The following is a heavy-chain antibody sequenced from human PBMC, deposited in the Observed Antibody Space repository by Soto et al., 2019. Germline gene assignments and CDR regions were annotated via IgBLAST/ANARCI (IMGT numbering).Heavy chain of an antibody. Sequence: QVQLVESGGGVVQPGRSLRLSCAASGFTFSSYAMHWVRQAPGKGLEWVAVISYDGSNKYYADSVKGRFTISRDNSKNTLYLQMNSLRAEDTAVYYCARERGKDYWGQGTLVTVSS. V-gene: IGHV3-30-3*01. CDR3: ARERGKDY. D-gene: IGHD3-16*01. CDR2: ISYDGSNK. J-gene: IGHJ4*02. CDR1: GFTFSSYA.